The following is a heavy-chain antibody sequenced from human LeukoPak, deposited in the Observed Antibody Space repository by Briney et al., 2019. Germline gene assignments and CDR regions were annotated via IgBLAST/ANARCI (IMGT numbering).Heavy chain of an antibody. CDR1: GFTFSSYA. J-gene: IGHJ4*02. D-gene: IGHD3-22*01. CDR2: ISGSDGST. Sequence: GGSLRLSCAASGFTFSSYAMSWVRQAPGKGLEWVSTISGSDGSTYYAGSVKGRFTISRDNSKNTLYLQMNSLRAEDTAVYYCAKLRIGGYHRESFDYWGQGTLVTVSS. V-gene: IGHV3-23*01. CDR3: AKLRIGGYHRESFDY.